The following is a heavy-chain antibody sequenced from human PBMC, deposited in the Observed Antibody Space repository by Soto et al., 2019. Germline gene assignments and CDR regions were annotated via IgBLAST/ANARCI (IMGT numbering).Heavy chain of an antibody. J-gene: IGHJ2*01. Sequence: ASVKVSCKASGGTFSSYAISWVRQAPGQGLEWMGGIIPIFGTASYAQKFQGRVTITADESTSTAYMELSSLRSEDTAVYYCARRVVTTLDWYFDLWGRGTLVTVSS. V-gene: IGHV1-69*13. CDR3: ARRVVTTLDWYFDL. CDR1: GGTFSSYA. CDR2: IIPIFGTA. D-gene: IGHD2-21*02.